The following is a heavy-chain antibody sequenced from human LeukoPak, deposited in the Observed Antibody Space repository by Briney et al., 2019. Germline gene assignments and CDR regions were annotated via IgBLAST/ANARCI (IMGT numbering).Heavy chain of an antibody. CDR3: ARQWVVVTAIGDYYYYGMDV. CDR2: IYYSGST. Sequence: SETLSLTCTVSGGSISSYYWSWIRQPPGKGLEWIGYIYYSGSTNYNPSLKSRVTISVDTSKNQSSLKLSSVTAADTAVYYCARQWVVVTAIGDYYYYGMDVWGQGTTVTVSS. J-gene: IGHJ6*02. CDR1: GGSISSYY. D-gene: IGHD2-21*02. V-gene: IGHV4-59*08.